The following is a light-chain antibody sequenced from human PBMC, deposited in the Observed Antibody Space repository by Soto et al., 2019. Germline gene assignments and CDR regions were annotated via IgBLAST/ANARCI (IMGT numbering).Light chain of an antibody. J-gene: IGLJ3*02. CDR1: SSDVGGYNY. CDR3: SSYAGSNNWV. Sequence: QSVLTQPPSASGAPGQSVTISCTGTSSDVGGYNYVSWYQQHPGKAPKRMIYEVSRRPSGVPDRFSGSKSGNTASLTVSGLQAEDEADYYCSSYAGSNNWVFGGGTQLTVL. CDR2: EVS. V-gene: IGLV2-8*01.